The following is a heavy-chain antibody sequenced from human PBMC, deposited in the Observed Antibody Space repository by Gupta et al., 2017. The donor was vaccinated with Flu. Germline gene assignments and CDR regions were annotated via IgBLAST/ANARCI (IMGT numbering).Heavy chain of an antibody. V-gene: IGHV3-74*01. CDR2: IKSDESSA. CDR1: GFTFSSYW. D-gene: IGHD2-15*01. Sequence: EVQLVESGGGLVQPGGSLRLSCAASGFTFSSYWLHWVRQAPGKGLVWVSRIKSDESSASYADSVKGRFTISRDNAKNTLYLQMNSLRAEDTAVYYCARDGAGDCSGGSRYSWFDPWGQGTLVTVSS. J-gene: IGHJ5*02. CDR3: ARDGAGDCSGGSRYSWFDP.